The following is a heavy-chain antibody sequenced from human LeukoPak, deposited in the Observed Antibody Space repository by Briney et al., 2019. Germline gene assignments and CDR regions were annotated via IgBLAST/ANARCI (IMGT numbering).Heavy chain of an antibody. J-gene: IGHJ4*02. CDR1: GGSISSYY. V-gene: IGHV4-59*01. CDR2: IYYSGST. D-gene: IGHD6-19*01. Sequence: PSETLSLTCTVSGGSISSYYWSWIRKPPGKGLEWIGYIYYSGSTNYNPSLKSRVTISVDTSKNQFSLKLSSVTAADTAVYYCARVVISSGWPTAAYWGQGTLVTVSS. CDR3: ARVVISSGWPTAAY.